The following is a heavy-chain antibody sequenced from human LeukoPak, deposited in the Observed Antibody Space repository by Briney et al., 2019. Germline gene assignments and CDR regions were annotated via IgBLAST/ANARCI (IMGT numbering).Heavy chain of an antibody. V-gene: IGHV4-39*07. CDR2: IYYSGST. D-gene: IGHD6-13*01. CDR3: ARQGEYSSSWFSLPPEYFQH. J-gene: IGHJ1*01. CDR1: GGSISSSSYY. Sequence: SETLSLTCTVSGGSISSSSYYWGWIRQPPGKGLEWIGSIYYSGSTYCNPSLKSRVTISVDTSKNQFSLKLSSVTAADTAVYYCARQGEYSSSWFSLPPEYFQHWGQGTLVTVSS.